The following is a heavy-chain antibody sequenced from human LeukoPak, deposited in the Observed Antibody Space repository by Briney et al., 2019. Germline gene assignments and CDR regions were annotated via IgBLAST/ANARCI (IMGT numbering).Heavy chain of an antibody. CDR3: ARVQGYCSSTSCYFDY. CDR2: INWNGGST. V-gene: IGHV3-20*04. Sequence: GGSLRLSCAASGFTFSNAWMSWVRQAPGKGLEWVSGINWNGGSTGYADSVKGRFTISRDNAKNSLYLQMNSLRAEDTALYYCARVQGYCSSTSCYFDYWGQGTLVTVSS. CDR1: GFTFSNAW. D-gene: IGHD2-2*01. J-gene: IGHJ4*02.